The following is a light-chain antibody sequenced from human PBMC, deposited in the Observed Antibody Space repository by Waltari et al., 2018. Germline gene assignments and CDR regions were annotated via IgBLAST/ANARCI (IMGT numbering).Light chain of an antibody. CDR2: DKN. V-gene: IGLV3-19*01. J-gene: IGLJ2*01. Sequence: SSELTQDPAVSVAMGQTVRLTCHGDRLSSYYASWYQQRPGQAPILVMYDKNNRPSGVPDRFSGSSSDDAASLTITGAQAEDEGSYYCHSRDGSGVGGSFGGGTKLTVL. CDR3: HSRDGSGVGGS. CDR1: RLSSYY.